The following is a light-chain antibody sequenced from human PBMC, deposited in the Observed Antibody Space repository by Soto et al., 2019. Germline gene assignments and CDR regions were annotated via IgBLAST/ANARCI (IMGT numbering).Light chain of an antibody. CDR2: NVF. CDR1: SSDIGAYIY. V-gene: IGLV2-14*03. J-gene: IGLJ2*01. Sequence: QSALTQPASVSASPGQSITISCTGTSSDIGAYIYVSWYQQNPGKAPKLIIYNVFNRPSGVSNRFSGSKSGTSATLGITGLQTGDEADYYCGTWDSSLSPVFGGGTKLTVL. CDR3: GTWDSSLSPV.